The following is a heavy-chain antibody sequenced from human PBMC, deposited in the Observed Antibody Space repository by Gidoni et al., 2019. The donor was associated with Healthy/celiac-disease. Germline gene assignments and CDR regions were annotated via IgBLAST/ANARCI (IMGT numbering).Heavy chain of an antibody. CDR2: ISSSSSTI. Sequence: EVQLVVSGGGLVPPGGSLRLYCAASGFTFMSYSMNWVRQAPGKGLEWVSYISSSSSTIYYADSVKGRFTISRDNAKNSLYLQMNSLRAEDTAVYYCAGTAMVTGAFDIWGQGTMVTVSS. D-gene: IGHD5-18*01. J-gene: IGHJ3*02. CDR3: AGTAMVTGAFDI. CDR1: GFTFMSYS. V-gene: IGHV3-48*01.